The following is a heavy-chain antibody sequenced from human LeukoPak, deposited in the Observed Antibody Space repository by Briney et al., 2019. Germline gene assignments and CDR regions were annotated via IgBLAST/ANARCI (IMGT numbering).Heavy chain of an antibody. J-gene: IGHJ4*02. Sequence: PGGSLRLSCAASGFTFSRYGMHWVRQAPGKGLEWVAVISYDGSNKYYADSVKGRFTISRDNAKNSLYLQMNSLGAEDTAVYYCARGRSSGYYRDYWGQGTLVTVSS. CDR2: ISYDGSNK. CDR3: ARGRSSGYYRDY. D-gene: IGHD3-22*01. V-gene: IGHV3-30*03. CDR1: GFTFSRYG.